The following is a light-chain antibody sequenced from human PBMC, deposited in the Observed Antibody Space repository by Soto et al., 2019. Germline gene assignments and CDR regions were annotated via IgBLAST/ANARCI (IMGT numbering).Light chain of an antibody. Sequence: DIQMTQSPTSLSASVGDRVTITCRASQGIRNYVAWYQQIPGKAPKLLIYAASTLQSGVPSRFSGSGSGTDFTLTITVLQPEDVATYSCQKYSSVPVFGPGTKVEIK. CDR3: QKYSSVPV. CDR1: QGIRNY. V-gene: IGKV1-27*01. J-gene: IGKJ3*01. CDR2: AAS.